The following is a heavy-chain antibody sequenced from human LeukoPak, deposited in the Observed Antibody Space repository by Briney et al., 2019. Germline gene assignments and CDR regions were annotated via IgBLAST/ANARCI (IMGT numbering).Heavy chain of an antibody. CDR3: ARVLYYYDSSGYYFDY. D-gene: IGHD3-22*01. CDR2: INPNSGGT. Sequence: GASVKVSCKAFGYTFTGYYMHWVRQAPGQGLEWMGWINPNSGGTNYAQKFQGRVTMTRDTSLSTAYMELSSLRSEDTAVYYCARVLYYYDSSGYYFDYWGQGTLVTVSS. J-gene: IGHJ4*02. V-gene: IGHV1-2*02. CDR1: GYTFTGYY.